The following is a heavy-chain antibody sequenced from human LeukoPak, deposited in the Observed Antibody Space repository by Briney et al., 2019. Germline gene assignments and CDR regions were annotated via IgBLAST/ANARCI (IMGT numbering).Heavy chain of an antibody. V-gene: IGHV1-69*13. J-gene: IGHJ5*02. Sequence: ASVKVSCKASGGTFSSYAISWVRQAPGQGLEWMGGIIPIFGTANYAQKFQGRVTITADESTSTAYMELSSLGSEDTAVYYCARGGYGVVVTAAWGFDPWGQGTLVTVSS. D-gene: IGHD2-21*02. CDR3: ARGGYGVVVTAAWGFDP. CDR2: IIPIFGTA. CDR1: GGTFSSYA.